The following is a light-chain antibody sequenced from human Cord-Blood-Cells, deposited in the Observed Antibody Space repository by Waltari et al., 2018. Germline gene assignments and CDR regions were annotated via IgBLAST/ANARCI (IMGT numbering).Light chain of an antibody. Sequence: DIVMTQSPDSLAVSLGERATINCKSSQSVLYSSNNKNYLAWYQQKPGQPPKLLIYWASTQESGVPDRFSGSGSETDFTLTISSLQAEDVAVYYCQQYYSTPRTFGQGTKVEIK. CDR3: QQYYSTPRT. CDR1: QSVLYSSNNKNY. V-gene: IGKV4-1*01. J-gene: IGKJ1*01. CDR2: WAS.